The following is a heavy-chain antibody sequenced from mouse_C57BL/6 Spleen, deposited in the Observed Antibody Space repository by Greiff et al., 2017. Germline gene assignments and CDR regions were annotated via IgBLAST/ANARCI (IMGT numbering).Heavy chain of an antibody. Sequence: QVHVKQPGAELVMPGASVKLSCKASGYTFTSYWMHWVKQRPGQGLEWIGEIDPSDSYTNYNQQFKGKSTLTVDKSSSTAYMQLSSLTSEDSAVYYCARSVTGTFFDYWGQGTTLTVSS. CDR1: GYTFTSYW. J-gene: IGHJ2*01. CDR3: ARSVTGTFFDY. D-gene: IGHD4-1*01. CDR2: IDPSDSYT. V-gene: IGHV1-69*01.